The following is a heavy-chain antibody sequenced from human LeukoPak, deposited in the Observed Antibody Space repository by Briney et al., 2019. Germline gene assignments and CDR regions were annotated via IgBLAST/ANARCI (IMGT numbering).Heavy chain of an antibody. CDR1: GYTFTGYF. J-gene: IGHJ4*02. D-gene: IGHD3-22*01. Sequence: ASVKVSCKASGYTFTGYFLHWVRQAPGQGLEWMGWINPNSGGTTFAQKFQGRVTMTRDTSISTAYMELSRLRSDDTAVYYCARVFNYYATSGYYSWGQGILVTVSS. V-gene: IGHV1-2*02. CDR2: INPNSGGT. CDR3: ARVFNYYATSGYYS.